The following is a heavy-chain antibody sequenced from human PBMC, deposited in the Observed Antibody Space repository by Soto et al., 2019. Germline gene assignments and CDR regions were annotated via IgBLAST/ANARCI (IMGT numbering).Heavy chain of an antibody. J-gene: IGHJ5*02. V-gene: IGHV4-39*01. D-gene: IGHD3-22*01. CDR3: ARSNSGYYKWFDP. Sequence: HLQLQESGPGLVKPSETLSLTCTVSGDSISNSNYYWGWIRQPPGKGLEWIANIYYSGITYCNPLLKGPVAISVDTSKNPFSLQLSSGTAADTAIYYCARSNSGYYKWFDPWGQGNLVTVSS. CDR2: IYYSGIT. CDR1: GDSISNSNYY.